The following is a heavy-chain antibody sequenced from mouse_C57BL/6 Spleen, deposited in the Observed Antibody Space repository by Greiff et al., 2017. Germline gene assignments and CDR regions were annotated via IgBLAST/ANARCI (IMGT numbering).Heavy chain of an antibody. CDR1: GFTFSSYG. V-gene: IGHV5-6*01. Sequence: EVHLVESGGDLVKPGGSLKLSCAASGFTFSSYGMSWVRQTPDKRLEWVATISSGGSYTYYPDSVKGRFTISRDNAKNTLYLQMSSLKSEDTAMYYCARGATVVATVDDWGQGTTLTVSS. CDR2: ISSGGSYT. CDR3: ARGATVVATVDD. J-gene: IGHJ2*01. D-gene: IGHD1-1*01.